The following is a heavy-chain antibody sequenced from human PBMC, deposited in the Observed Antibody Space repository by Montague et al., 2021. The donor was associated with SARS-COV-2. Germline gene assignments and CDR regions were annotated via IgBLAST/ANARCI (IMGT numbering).Heavy chain of an antibody. CDR3: ARSRDWYLGS. Sequence: SETLSLTCTVSGDSIGSGGYFWGWIRQPPGKGLEWIASIHIGGTSYLNPSLKSRVTISIDSPKNQFSLNVTPVTAADTAVYFCARSRDWYLGSWGQGTLATVSS. CDR1: GDSIGSGGYF. CDR2: IHIGGTS. D-gene: IGHD3-9*01. V-gene: IGHV4-39*07. J-gene: IGHJ4*02.